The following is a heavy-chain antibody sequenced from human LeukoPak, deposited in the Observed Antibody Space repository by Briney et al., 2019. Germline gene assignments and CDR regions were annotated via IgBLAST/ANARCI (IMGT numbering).Heavy chain of an antibody. CDR1: GYTFSAFY. CDR3: ARDMTGGIWARVTSFDH. Sequence: ASVKVSCKTSGYTFSAFYIHWVRQAPGQGPEWMGWINPDSGGSEYGQKFQGRVTFTSDTSSTTVYMEVRSLKSDDTAVYYCARDMTGGIWARVTSFDHWGQGTLVTVSS. CDR2: INPDSGGS. J-gene: IGHJ4*02. D-gene: IGHD4-11*01. V-gene: IGHV1-2*02.